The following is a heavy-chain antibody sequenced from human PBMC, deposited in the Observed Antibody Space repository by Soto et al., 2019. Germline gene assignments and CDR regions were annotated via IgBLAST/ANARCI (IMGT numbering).Heavy chain of an antibody. CDR1: GFIFSDSA. CDR3: TRLRYTSGWYGMDV. J-gene: IGHJ6*02. Sequence: SLRLSCAASGFIFSDSAIHWVRQASGKGLEWVGRIKNKADDYATAHAAAVEGRFTISRDDSKNTAYLQMNSLKTEDTAVYYCTRLRYTSGWYGMDVWGQGTTVTVSS. D-gene: IGHD6-19*01. V-gene: IGHV3-73*01. CDR2: IKNKADDYAT.